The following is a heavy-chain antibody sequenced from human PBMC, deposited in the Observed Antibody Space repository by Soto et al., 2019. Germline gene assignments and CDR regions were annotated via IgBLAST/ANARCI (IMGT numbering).Heavy chain of an antibody. CDR2: IWYDGSNK. J-gene: IGHJ6*02. CDR3: ARDGGSSGWHYYYYGMDV. Sequence: LSLSCAASGFTFSSYGMHWVRQAPGKGLEWVAVIWYDGSNKYYADSVKGRFTISRDNSKNTLYLQMNSLRAEDTAVYYCARDGGSSGWHYYYYGMDVWGQGTTVTVSS. D-gene: IGHD6-19*01. V-gene: IGHV3-33*08. CDR1: GFTFSSYG.